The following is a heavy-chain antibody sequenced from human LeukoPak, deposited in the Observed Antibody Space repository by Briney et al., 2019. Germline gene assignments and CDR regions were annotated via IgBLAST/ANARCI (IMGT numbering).Heavy chain of an antibody. J-gene: IGHJ4*02. CDR3: AKDPVDYGDYEGYFDY. CDR2: ISGSGGST. CDR1: GFTFSSYA. V-gene: IGHV3-23*01. D-gene: IGHD4-17*01. Sequence: GGSLRLSCAASGFTFSSYAMSWVRQAPGKGLEWVSAISGSGGSTYYADSVKGRFTISRDNSKNTLYLQMNSLRAEDTAVYYCAKDPVDYGDYEGYFDYWGQGTLVTVSS.